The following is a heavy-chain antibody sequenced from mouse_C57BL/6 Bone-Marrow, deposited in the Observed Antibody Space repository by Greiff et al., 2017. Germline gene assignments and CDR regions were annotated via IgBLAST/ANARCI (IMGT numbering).Heavy chain of an antibody. Sequence: EVKLMESGGDLVKPGGSLKLSCAASGFTFSSYGMSWVRQTPDKRLEWVATISSGGSYTYYPDSVKGRFTISRDNAKNTLYLQMSSLKSEDTAMYYCARGSRYFDVWGTGTTVTVSS. V-gene: IGHV5-6*02. CDR1: GFTFSSYG. J-gene: IGHJ1*03. CDR3: ARGSRYFDV. CDR2: ISSGGSYT.